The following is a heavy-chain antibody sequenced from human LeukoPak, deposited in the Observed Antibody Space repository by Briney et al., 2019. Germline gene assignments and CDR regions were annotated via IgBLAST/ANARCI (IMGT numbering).Heavy chain of an antibody. J-gene: IGHJ4*02. D-gene: IGHD6-6*01. V-gene: IGHV6-1*01. CDR2: TYYRSKWSF. CDR1: GDSIFTNNVA. Sequence: SQTLSLTCAISGDSIFTNNVAWNWIRQSPARGLDWLGRTYYRSKWSFDYAVSVKSRINIHADTSKNQFSLQLSSVTPEDTAVYYCARGKYTSFDNWGQGTLVTVSS. CDR3: ARGKYTSFDN.